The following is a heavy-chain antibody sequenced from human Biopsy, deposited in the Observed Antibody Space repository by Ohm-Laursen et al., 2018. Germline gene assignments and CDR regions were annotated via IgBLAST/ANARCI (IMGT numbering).Heavy chain of an antibody. J-gene: IGHJ2*01. Sequence: GTLSLTCRVSGGSVDDYFWNWIRQPAGKGLEWIGRIYSTGRSSAYHPSFQSRVTMSLDTSNKQFSLKLTSVTAADTAVYYCARTPGVAVAGRFFDLWGRGTLVTVSS. D-gene: IGHD6-19*01. CDR2: IYSTGRSS. V-gene: IGHV4-4*07. CDR1: GGSVDDYF. CDR3: ARTPGVAVAGRFFDL.